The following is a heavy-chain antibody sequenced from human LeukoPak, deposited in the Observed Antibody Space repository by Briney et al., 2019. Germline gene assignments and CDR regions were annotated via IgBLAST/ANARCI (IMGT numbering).Heavy chain of an antibody. CDR1: GYTFTGYY. CDR2: VNPNSGGT. CDR3: ARVIEYSGYDFRFDY. J-gene: IGHJ4*02. Sequence: GASVKVSCKASGYTFTGYYMHWVRQAPGQGFEWMGWVNPNSGGTNYAQKFQGRVTITRDTSISTAYMDLSRLTSDDTAVYYCARVIEYSGYDFRFDYWGQGTLVTVSS. D-gene: IGHD5-12*01. V-gene: IGHV1-2*02.